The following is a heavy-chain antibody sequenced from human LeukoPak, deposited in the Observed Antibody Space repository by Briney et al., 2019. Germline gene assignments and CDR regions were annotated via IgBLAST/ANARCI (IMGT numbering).Heavy chain of an antibody. CDR2: IKQDGSEK. Sequence: PGGSLRLSCAASGFTFSSYWMSWVRQAPGKGLEWVANIKQDGSEKCYVDSVKGRFTISRDNAKNSLYLQMNSLRAEDTAVYYCAREAGTSSFDYWGQGTLVTVSS. D-gene: IGHD1-1*01. CDR3: AREAGTSSFDY. J-gene: IGHJ4*02. V-gene: IGHV3-7*01. CDR1: GFTFSSYW.